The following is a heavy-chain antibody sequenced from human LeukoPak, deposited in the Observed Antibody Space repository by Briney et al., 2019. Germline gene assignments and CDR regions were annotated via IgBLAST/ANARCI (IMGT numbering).Heavy chain of an antibody. CDR2: ISSNGGST. V-gene: IGHV3-64*01. D-gene: IGHD3-22*01. CDR1: GFTFSSYV. J-gene: IGHJ4*02. CDR3: ARGGQSKYDSSGYLNYFDY. Sequence: GGSLRLSCAASGFTFSSYVMYWVRQAPAKGLEYVSSISSNGGSTYYANSVKGRFTISRDNSKNTLYLQMGSLRAEDMAVYYCARGGQSKYDSSGYLNYFDYWGQGTLVTVSS.